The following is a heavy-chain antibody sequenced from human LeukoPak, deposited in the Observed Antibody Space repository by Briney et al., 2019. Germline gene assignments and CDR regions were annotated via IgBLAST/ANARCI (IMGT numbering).Heavy chain of an antibody. CDR3: AREDYGDYDSPFDY. D-gene: IGHD4-17*01. Sequence: PGGSLRLSCAASGFTFSSYGMHWVRQAPGKGLEWVAVIWYDGSNKYYADSVEGRFTISRDNSKNTLYLQMNSLRAEDTAVYYCAREDYGDYDSPFDYWGQGTLVTVSS. V-gene: IGHV3-33*01. CDR2: IWYDGSNK. J-gene: IGHJ4*02. CDR1: GFTFSSYG.